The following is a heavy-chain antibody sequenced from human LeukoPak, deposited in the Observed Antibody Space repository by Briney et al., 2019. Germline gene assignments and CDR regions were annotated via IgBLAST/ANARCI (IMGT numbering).Heavy chain of an antibody. D-gene: IGHD2-2*01. Sequence: ASVKVSCKASGHTFTGYYMHWVRQAPGQGLEWMGWINPNSGGTNYAQKFQGWVTMTRDTSISTAYMELSRLRSDDTAVYYCARDRVPGRYYYGMDVWGKGTTVTVSS. CDR1: GHTFTGYY. CDR2: INPNSGGT. CDR3: ARDRVPGRYYYGMDV. J-gene: IGHJ6*04. V-gene: IGHV1-2*04.